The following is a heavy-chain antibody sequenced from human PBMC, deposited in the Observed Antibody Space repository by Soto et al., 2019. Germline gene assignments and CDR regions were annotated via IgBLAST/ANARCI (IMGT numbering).Heavy chain of an antibody. V-gene: IGHV3-23*01. J-gene: IGHJ4*02. CDR1: GFTFSNYA. D-gene: IGHD2-2*01. Sequence: EVQLLESGGGLVQRGGSLRLSCAVSGFTFSNYAMSWVRQTPGKGLEWVSTVTGTSGGTYYADSVKGRFTISRDNSKNTLYPQMNTLTVEHSAIYYCAKRPACPKRGCHVEGHHYFASWGQGTLVTVSS. CDR3: AKRPACPKRGCHVEGHHYFAS. CDR2: VTGTSGGT.